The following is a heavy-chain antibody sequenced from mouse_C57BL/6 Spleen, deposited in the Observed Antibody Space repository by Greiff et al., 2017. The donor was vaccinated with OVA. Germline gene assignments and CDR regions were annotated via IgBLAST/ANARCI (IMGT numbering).Heavy chain of an antibody. CDR3: ARYDGYYPSWFDY. J-gene: IGHJ2*01. CDR1: GYTFTSYW. D-gene: IGHD2-3*01. V-gene: IGHV1-55*01. Sequence: VKLQQPGAELVKPGASVKMSCKASGYTFTSYWITWVKQRPGQGLEWIGDIYPGSGSTNYNEKFKSKATLTVDTSSSTAYMQLSSLTSEDSAVYYCARYDGYYPSWFDYWGQGTTLTVSS. CDR2: IYPGSGST.